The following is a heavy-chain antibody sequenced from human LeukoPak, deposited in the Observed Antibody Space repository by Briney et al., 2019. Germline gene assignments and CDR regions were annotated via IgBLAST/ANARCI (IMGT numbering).Heavy chain of an antibody. V-gene: IGHV1-69*05. CDR3: ARAPMGTAAFY. CDR2: IIPIFGTA. J-gene: IGHJ4*02. CDR1: GGTFSSYA. D-gene: IGHD2-2*01. Sequence: SVKVSCKASGGTFSSYAINWVRQAPGQGLEWMGGIIPIFGTANYAQKFQGRVTITTDKSTSTAYMELSSLRSEDTAFYYCARAPMGTAAFYWGQGTLVTVSS.